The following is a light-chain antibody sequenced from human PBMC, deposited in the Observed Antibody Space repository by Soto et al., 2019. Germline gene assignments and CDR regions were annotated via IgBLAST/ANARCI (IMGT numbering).Light chain of an antibody. Sequence: DIQMTQSPSSLSASIGDRVTITCRASQSSNAYLNWYQQRPGKAPNLLIYAASSLQSGVPSRFSGSGSGTDFTLTISSLQPEDFATYYCQQSNITPYTFGQGTKLEI. CDR2: AAS. V-gene: IGKV1-39*01. CDR3: QQSNITPYT. CDR1: QSSNAY. J-gene: IGKJ2*01.